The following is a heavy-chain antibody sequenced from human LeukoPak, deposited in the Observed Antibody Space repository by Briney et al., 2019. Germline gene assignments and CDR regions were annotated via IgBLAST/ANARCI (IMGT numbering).Heavy chain of an antibody. CDR1: GGSFSSYY. V-gene: IGHV4-4*07. D-gene: IGHD3-22*01. CDR2: IYTSGST. CDR3: VRGGYYYDSSGYYEKMYYFDY. J-gene: IGHJ4*02. Sequence: PSETLSLTCTVSGGSFSSYYWSWIRQPAGKGLEWIGRIYTSGSTNYNPSLKSRVTISVDTYKNQFSLKLSFVTAAGTAVYYCVRGGYYYDSSGYYEKMYYFDYWGQGTLVTVSS.